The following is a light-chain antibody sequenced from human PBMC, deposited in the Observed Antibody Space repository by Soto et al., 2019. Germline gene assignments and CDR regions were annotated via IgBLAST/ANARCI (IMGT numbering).Light chain of an antibody. CDR3: QQLNSYPPG. V-gene: IGKV1-9*01. CDR2: AAS. J-gene: IGKJ3*01. Sequence: DIQLTQSPSFLSASVGGRVTITCRASQGISSYLAWYQQKPGKAPKLLIYAASTLQSGVPSRFSGSGSGTEFTLTISSLQPEDFATYYCQQLNSYPPGFGPGTKVDIK. CDR1: QGISSY.